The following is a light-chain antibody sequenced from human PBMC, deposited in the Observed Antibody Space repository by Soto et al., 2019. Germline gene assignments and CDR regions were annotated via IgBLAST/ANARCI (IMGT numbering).Light chain of an antibody. Sequence: QSVLTQPPLASGTPGQRVTISCSGSSSNIGNNPVNWYQQLPGTAPKLLIYSNSQRPSGVPDRFSGSKSGTSASLAISGLQAEDEADYYCQSYDSSLSGSIVFGTGTKLTVL. CDR3: QSYDSSLSGSIV. CDR1: SSNIGNNP. CDR2: SNS. V-gene: IGLV1-44*01. J-gene: IGLJ1*01.